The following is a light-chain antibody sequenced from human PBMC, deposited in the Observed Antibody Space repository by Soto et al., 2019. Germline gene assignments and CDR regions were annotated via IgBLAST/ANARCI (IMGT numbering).Light chain of an antibody. Sequence: DIQMTQSPSTLSASVGDRVTITCRASQSISSWLAWYQQKPGKAPKLLIYDASSLESGVPSRFSGSGSGTEFTLTISSLQPDDLATYYCQHYNSYSEAFGQGTKVDIK. CDR2: DAS. J-gene: IGKJ1*01. V-gene: IGKV1-5*01. CDR1: QSISSW. CDR3: QHYNSYSEA.